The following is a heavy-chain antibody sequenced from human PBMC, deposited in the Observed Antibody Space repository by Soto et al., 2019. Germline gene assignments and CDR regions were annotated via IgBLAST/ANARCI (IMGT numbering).Heavy chain of an antibody. CDR2: IYSGGST. V-gene: IGHV3-66*01. D-gene: IGHD2-2*01. Sequence: QPGGSLRLSCAASGFTVSSNYMSWVRQAPGKGLEWVSVIYSGGSTYYVDSVKGRFTISRDNVKNSLYLQMNSLRAEDTAVYYCARDWFRDGSNFRTLFDYWGQGALVTVSS. J-gene: IGHJ4*02. CDR1: GFTVSSNY. CDR3: ARDWFRDGSNFRTLFDY.